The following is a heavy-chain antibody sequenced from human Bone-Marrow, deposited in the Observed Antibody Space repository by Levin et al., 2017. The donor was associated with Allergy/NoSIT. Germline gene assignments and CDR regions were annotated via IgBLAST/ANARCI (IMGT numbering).Heavy chain of an antibody. CDR3: ARDSTRYYYDSSGYYPLDFDY. CDR2: ISSSSATI. CDR1: GFTFSTYS. D-gene: IGHD3-22*01. J-gene: IGHJ4*02. Sequence: GESLKISCAASGFTFSTYSMNWVRQAPGKGLEWLSFISSSSATINYADSVKGRFTISRDNAKNSLYLQMNRLRDEDTAVYYCARDSTRYYYDSSGYYPLDFDYWGQGTLVTVSS. V-gene: IGHV3-48*02.